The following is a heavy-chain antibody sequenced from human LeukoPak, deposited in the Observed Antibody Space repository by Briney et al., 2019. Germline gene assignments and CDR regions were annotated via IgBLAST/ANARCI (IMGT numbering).Heavy chain of an antibody. D-gene: IGHD3-10*01. J-gene: IGHJ4*02. CDR1: GGTFSSYA. CDR2: IIPIFSTA. Sequence: EASVKVSCKASGGTFSSYAISWVRQAPGQGLEWMGGIIPIFSTANYAQKFQGRVTITADKSTSTAYMELSSLRSEDTAVYYCVCYYGSGSYQKYYFDYWGQGTLVTVSS. CDR3: VCYYGSGSYQKYYFDY. V-gene: IGHV1-69*06.